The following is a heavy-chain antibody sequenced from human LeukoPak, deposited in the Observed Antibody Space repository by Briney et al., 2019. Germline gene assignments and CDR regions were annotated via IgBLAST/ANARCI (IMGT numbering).Heavy chain of an antibody. CDR3: AKTGSSSPPPYYMDV. D-gene: IGHD6-6*01. Sequence: GGSLRLSCAASGFTFSSYGMTWVRQAPGKGLEWVSYISSSSSTIYYADSVKGRFTISRDNSKNTLYLQMNSLRAEDTAVYYCAKTGSSSPPPYYMDVWGKGTTVTVSS. V-gene: IGHV3-48*01. J-gene: IGHJ6*03. CDR2: ISSSSSTI. CDR1: GFTFSSYG.